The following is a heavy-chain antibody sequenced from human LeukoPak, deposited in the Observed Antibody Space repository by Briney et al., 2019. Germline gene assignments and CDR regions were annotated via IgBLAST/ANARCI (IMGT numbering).Heavy chain of an antibody. CDR3: AKDLMVRGVSKFDY. J-gene: IGHJ4*02. CDR1: GFTFSSYE. D-gene: IGHD3-10*01. Sequence: PGGSLRLSCAASGFTFSSYEMNWVRQAPGKGLEWVSYISSSGSTIYYADSVKGRFTISRDNAKNSLYLQMNSLRAEDTALYYCAKDLMVRGVSKFDYWGQGTLVTVSS. V-gene: IGHV3-48*03. CDR2: ISSSGSTI.